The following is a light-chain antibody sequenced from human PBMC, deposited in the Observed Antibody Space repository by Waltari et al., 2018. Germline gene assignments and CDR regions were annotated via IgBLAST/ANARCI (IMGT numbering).Light chain of an antibody. CDR1: QSVSSN. Sequence: EIVMPPSPATLSVSPGERATLPCRASQSVSSNLAWYQQKPGQAPRLLIYGASTRATGIPARFSGSGSGTEFTLTISSLQSEDFAVYYCQQYNNFWTFGQGTKVEIK. CDR2: GAS. CDR3: QQYNNFWT. V-gene: IGKV3-15*01. J-gene: IGKJ1*01.